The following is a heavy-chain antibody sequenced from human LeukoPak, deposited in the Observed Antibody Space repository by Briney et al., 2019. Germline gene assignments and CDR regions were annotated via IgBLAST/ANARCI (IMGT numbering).Heavy chain of an antibody. CDR2: INHSGST. D-gene: IGHD2-21*01. V-gene: IGHV4-34*01. CDR1: GGSFSGYY. Sequence: SETLSLTCAVYGGSFSGYYWSWIRQPPGKGLEWIGEINHSGSTNYTPSLKSRVPISVDTSTRQFSLKLSSVSAADTAVYYCARGPRGIVVVSPNKALDVWGQGTTVTVSS. CDR3: ARGPRGIVVVSPNKALDV. J-gene: IGHJ6*02.